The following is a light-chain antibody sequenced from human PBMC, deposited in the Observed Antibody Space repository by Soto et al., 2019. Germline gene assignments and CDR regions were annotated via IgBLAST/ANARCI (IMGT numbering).Light chain of an antibody. Sequence: QLVLTQPPSVSGAPGQRVTISCTGSSSNTGAGYDVHWYQQLPGTVPKLLIYANSNRPSGVPDRFSGSKSGTSASLAITGLQAEDAADYYCQSYDSSLTVWVFGGGTKLTVL. J-gene: IGLJ3*02. CDR3: QSYDSSLTVWV. V-gene: IGLV1-40*01. CDR1: SSNTGAGYD. CDR2: ANS.